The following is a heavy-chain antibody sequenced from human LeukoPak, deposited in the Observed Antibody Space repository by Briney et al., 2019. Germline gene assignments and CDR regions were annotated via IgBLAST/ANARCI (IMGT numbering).Heavy chain of an antibody. Sequence: PGGSLRLSCAASGFTFSNYAMNWVRQAPGKGLEWVSGISGNGGSTYYADSVKGRFTISRDNSKNTLYVQMNSLRAEDTAIYYCALVTTYRPFDYWGQGTLVTVSS. CDR2: ISGNGGST. D-gene: IGHD4-17*01. V-gene: IGHV3-23*01. J-gene: IGHJ4*02. CDR3: ALVTTYRPFDY. CDR1: GFTFSNYA.